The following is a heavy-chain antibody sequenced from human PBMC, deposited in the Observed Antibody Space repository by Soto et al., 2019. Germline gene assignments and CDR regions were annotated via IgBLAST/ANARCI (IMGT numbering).Heavy chain of an antibody. D-gene: IGHD2-21*02. J-gene: IGHJ4*02. CDR1: GFTFSSYW. CDR2: IKGDGGGT. CDR3: AREDTVATLRF. Sequence: EVQLVESGGGLVQPGGSLRLSCAASGFTFSSYWMSWYRKPPGKGLEWLANIKGDGGGTDYVDSMRGRFTISRDNARNSLYLQMNTLRAEDTAVYFCAREDTVATLRFWGQGTLVTVSS. V-gene: IGHV3-7*03.